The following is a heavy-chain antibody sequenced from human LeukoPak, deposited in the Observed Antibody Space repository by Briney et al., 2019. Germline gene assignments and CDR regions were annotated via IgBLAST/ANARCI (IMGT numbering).Heavy chain of an antibody. CDR1: GGSLSSSSNY. CDR3: ARHGYYYDSSGYRYFDD. V-gene: IGHV4-39*01. D-gene: IGHD3-22*01. J-gene: IGHJ4*02. Sequence: PSETLSLTCTVSGGSLSSSSNYWGWIRQPPGKGLEWLGSIHFSGSTYYKSSLKRRVPISVHTSKNQFSLKLSSVTPADTAVYYCARHGYYYDSSGYRYFDDWGQGILVTVSS. CDR2: IHFSGST.